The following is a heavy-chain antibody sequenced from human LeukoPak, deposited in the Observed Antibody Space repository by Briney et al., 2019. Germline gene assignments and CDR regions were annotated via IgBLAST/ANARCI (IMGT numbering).Heavy chain of an antibody. J-gene: IGHJ4*02. CDR2: ISSSSSYI. CDR1: GFTFSSYS. D-gene: IGHD3-16*01. Sequence: GGSLRLSCAASGFTFSSYSMNWVRQAPGKGLVWVSSISSSSSYIYYADSVKGRFTISRDNAKNSLYLQMNSLRAEDTAMYYCARGMITFGGVLDYWGQGTLVTVSS. CDR3: ARGMITFGGVLDY. V-gene: IGHV3-21*01.